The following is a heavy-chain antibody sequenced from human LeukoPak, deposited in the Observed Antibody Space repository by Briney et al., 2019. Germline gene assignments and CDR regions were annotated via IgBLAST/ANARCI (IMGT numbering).Heavy chain of an antibody. V-gene: IGHV3-7*03. CDR1: GVTVSSNY. J-gene: IGHJ4*02. D-gene: IGHD3-22*01. CDR2: IKQDGSEK. CDR3: AKDPDSSGYWYFDY. Sequence: GGSLRLSCAVFGVTVSSNYMSWVRQAPGKGLEWVANIKQDGSEKYYADSVKGRFTISRDNAKNSLYLQMNSLRAEDTALYYCAKDPDSSGYWYFDYWGQGTLVTVSS.